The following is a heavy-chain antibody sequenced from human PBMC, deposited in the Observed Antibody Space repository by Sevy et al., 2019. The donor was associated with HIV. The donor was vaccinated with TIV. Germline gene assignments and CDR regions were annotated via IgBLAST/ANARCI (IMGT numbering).Heavy chain of an antibody. D-gene: IGHD2-8*01. Sequence: GGYLRLSGAASGFTLDDYGMSWVRQAPGKGLEGVSGINWNSGSIGYADSVKGRFTISRDNAKNSLYLQMKNLRAEDTALYYCARVGCPNGVCYNYYYSFMDVWGTGTTVTVSS. CDR1: GFTLDDYG. J-gene: IGHJ6*03. CDR3: ARVGCPNGVCYNYYYSFMDV. V-gene: IGHV3-20*04. CDR2: INWNSGSI.